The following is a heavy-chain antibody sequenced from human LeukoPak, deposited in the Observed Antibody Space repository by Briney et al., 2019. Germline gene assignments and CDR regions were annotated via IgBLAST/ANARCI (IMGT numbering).Heavy chain of an antibody. Sequence: GESLKIPCKGSGYSFTSNWIAWVPQIPGKGLDWMGFIYPGDSDTRYSPSFQGQVTISADKSINTAYLQWSSLKASDTAMYYCARLPKQLELRGFFDYWGQGTLVTVSS. J-gene: IGHJ4*02. V-gene: IGHV5-51*01. D-gene: IGHD1-7*01. CDR1: GYSFTSNW. CDR3: ARLPKQLELRGFFDY. CDR2: IYPGDSDT.